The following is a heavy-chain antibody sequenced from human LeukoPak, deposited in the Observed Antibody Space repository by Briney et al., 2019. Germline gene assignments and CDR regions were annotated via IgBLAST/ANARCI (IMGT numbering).Heavy chain of an antibody. V-gene: IGHV1-24*01. Sequence: ASVKVSCKASGHSLSELSTHWVRQAPGKGLEWMGGFDPEDGETIYAQKFQGRVTMTEDTSTGTAYMELRGLRPDDTAVYYCARDNGRSWGQVGGYWGQETLVTVSS. CDR3: ARDNGRSWGQVGGY. D-gene: IGHD2-8*01. CDR2: FDPEDGET. J-gene: IGHJ4*02. CDR1: GHSLSELS.